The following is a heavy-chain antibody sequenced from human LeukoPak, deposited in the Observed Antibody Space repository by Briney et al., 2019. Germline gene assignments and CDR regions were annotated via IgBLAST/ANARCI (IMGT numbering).Heavy chain of an antibody. Sequence: SETLSLTCTVSGGSISSYYWSWTRQPPGKGLEWIGYIYNSGNTNYNPSLKSRVTISLDTSKNQFSLKLSSVTAADTAVYYCARVYNGYSSSWYPFDYWGQGTLVTVSS. J-gene: IGHJ4*02. V-gene: IGHV4-59*01. CDR2: IYNSGNT. CDR3: ARVYNGYSSSWYPFDY. D-gene: IGHD6-13*01. CDR1: GGSISSYY.